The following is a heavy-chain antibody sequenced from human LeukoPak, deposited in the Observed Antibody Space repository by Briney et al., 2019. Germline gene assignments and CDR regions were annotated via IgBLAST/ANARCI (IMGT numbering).Heavy chain of an antibody. CDR1: GYTFTGYY. CDR2: INPNSGGT. D-gene: IGHD3-22*01. CDR3: ARVRYYDSSGYYSWFDP. J-gene: IGHJ5*02. V-gene: IGHV1-2*02. Sequence: GESLKISCKGSGYTFTGYYMHWVRQAPGQGLEWMGWINPNSGGTNYAQKFQGRVTMTRDTSISTAYMELSRLRSEDTAVYYCARVRYYDSSGYYSWFDPWGQGTLVTVSS.